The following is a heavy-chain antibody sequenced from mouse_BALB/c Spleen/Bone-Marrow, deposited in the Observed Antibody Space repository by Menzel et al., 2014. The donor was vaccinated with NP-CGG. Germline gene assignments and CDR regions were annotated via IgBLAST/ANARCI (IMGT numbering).Heavy chain of an antibody. D-gene: IGHD2-4*01. V-gene: IGHV14-3*02. J-gene: IGHJ4*01. CDR2: IDPANGNT. CDR1: GFNIKDTY. Sequence: VQLQQSGAELVKPGASVKLSCTASGFNIKDTYMHWVKQRPEQGLEWIGRIDPANGNTKYDPKSQGKATITADTSSNTAYLQLSSLTSEDTAVYYCAKYGGLRYAMDYWGRGTSVTVSS. CDR3: AKYGGLRYAMDY.